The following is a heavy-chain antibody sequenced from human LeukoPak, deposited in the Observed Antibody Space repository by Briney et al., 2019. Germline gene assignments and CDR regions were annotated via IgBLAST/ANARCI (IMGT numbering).Heavy chain of an antibody. V-gene: IGHV3-48*02. CDR3: ARDGMDRGVIIWDAFDI. CDR2: ISSSSSTI. J-gene: IGHJ3*02. D-gene: IGHD3-10*01. Sequence: GGSLRLSCAASGFTFSSYSMNWVRQAPGKGLEWVSYISSSSSTIYYADSVKGRFTISRDNAKNSLYLQMNSLRDEDTAVYYCARDGMDRGVIIWDAFDIWGQGTMVTVSS. CDR1: GFTFSSYS.